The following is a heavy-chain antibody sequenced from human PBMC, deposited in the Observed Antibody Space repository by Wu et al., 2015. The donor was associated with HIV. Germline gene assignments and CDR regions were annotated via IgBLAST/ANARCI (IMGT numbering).Heavy chain of an antibody. V-gene: IGHV1-18*01. Sequence: QVQLVQSGAEVKKPGASVKVSCQASGYTFTSYGISWVRQAPGQGLEWMGWSSTYNSRANYAQNLQGRLTLTRDISTSTAYMELRSLRSDDTAVYYCARDVKSWPNAFDIWGQGTMVTVSS. D-gene: IGHD6-13*01. CDR1: GYTFTSYG. J-gene: IGHJ3*02. CDR2: SSTYNSRA. CDR3: ARDVKSWPNAFDI.